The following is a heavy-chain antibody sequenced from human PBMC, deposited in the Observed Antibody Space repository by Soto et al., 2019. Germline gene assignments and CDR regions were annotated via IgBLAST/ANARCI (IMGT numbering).Heavy chain of an antibody. CDR2: ISGSGGST. D-gene: IGHD6-13*01. CDR1: GFTFSSYA. V-gene: IGHV3-23*01. CDR3: AEDQLAAAGPFDY. J-gene: IGHJ4*02. Sequence: HPGGSLRLSCAASGFTFSSYAMSWVRQAPGKGLEWVSAISGSGGSTYYADSVKGRFTISRDNSKNTLYLQMNSLRAEDTAVYYCAEDQLAAAGPFDYWGQGTLVTVSS.